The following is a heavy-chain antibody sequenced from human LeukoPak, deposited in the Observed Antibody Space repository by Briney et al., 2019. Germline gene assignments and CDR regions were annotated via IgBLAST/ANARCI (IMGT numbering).Heavy chain of an antibody. CDR2: IYPGDSDT. CDR3: ARHVVPAAIYGNWFDP. J-gene: IGHJ5*02. CDR1: GYSFTSYW. V-gene: IGHV5-51*01. Sequence: GESLKISCKGSGYSFTSYWIGWVRQMPGKGLEWMGIIYPGDSDTRYSPSFQGQVTISADKSISTAYLQWSSLKASDTAMYYCARHVVPAAIYGNWFDPWGQGTLVTVSS. D-gene: IGHD2-2*02.